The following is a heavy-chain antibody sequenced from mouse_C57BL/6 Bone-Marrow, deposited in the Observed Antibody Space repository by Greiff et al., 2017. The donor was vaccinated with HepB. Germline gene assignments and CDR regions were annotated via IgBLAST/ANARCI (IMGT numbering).Heavy chain of an antibody. CDR1: GYSITSGYY. CDR2: ISYDGSN. Sequence: VQLKESGPGLVKPSQSLSLTCSVTGYSITSGYYWNWIRQFPGNKLEWMGYISYDGSNNYNPSLKNRISITRDTSKNQFFLKLNSVTTEEAATYYCASGPWFAYWGQGTLVTVSA. V-gene: IGHV3-6*01. CDR3: ASGPWFAY. J-gene: IGHJ3*01. D-gene: IGHD3-1*01.